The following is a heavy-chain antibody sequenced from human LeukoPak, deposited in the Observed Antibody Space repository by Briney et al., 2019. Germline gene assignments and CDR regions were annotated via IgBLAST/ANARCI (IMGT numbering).Heavy chain of an antibody. CDR1: GGSISSYY. CDR3: ARDLQNWNDAPHSYNWFDP. J-gene: IGHJ5*02. V-gene: IGHV4-59*01. D-gene: IGHD1-1*01. CDR2: MYYSGST. Sequence: PSETLSLTCTVSGGSISSYYWSWIRQPPGKGLEWIGYMYYSGSTNYNPSLKSRVTISVDTSKNQFSLKLSSVTAADTAVYYCARDLQNWNDAPHSYNWFDPWGQGTLVTVSS.